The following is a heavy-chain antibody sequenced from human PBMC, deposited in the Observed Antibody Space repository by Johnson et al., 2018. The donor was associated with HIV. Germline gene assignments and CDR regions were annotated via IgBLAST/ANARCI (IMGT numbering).Heavy chain of an antibody. Sequence: QVQLVESGGGVVQPGRSLRLSCAASGFTFSSYGMHWVRQAPGKGLEWVAVISYDGSNKYYADSVKGRFTISGDNSKNTLYLQMNSLRAEDTALYYCARLVSSSFTHAFEIWGQGTMVTVSS. CDR2: ISYDGSNK. D-gene: IGHD3-22*01. V-gene: IGHV3-30*03. J-gene: IGHJ3*02. CDR3: ARLVSSSFTHAFEI. CDR1: GFTFSSYG.